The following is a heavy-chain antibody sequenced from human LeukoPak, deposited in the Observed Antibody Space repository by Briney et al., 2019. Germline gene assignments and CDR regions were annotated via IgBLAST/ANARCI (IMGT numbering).Heavy chain of an antibody. V-gene: IGHV3-23*01. Sequence: GGSLRLSCAASGFTFSNFWMNWVRQAPGKGLEWVSAISGSGGSTYYADSVKGRFTISRDNSKNTLYLQMNSLRAEDTAVYYCARDYDSSGYYQANFDYWGQGTLVTVSS. CDR1: GFTFSNFW. CDR2: ISGSGGST. CDR3: ARDYDSSGYYQANFDY. D-gene: IGHD3-22*01. J-gene: IGHJ4*02.